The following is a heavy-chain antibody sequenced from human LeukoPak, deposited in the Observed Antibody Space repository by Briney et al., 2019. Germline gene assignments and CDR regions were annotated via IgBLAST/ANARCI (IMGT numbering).Heavy chain of an antibody. V-gene: IGHV4-34*01. CDR1: GGSFSGYH. J-gene: IGHJ4*02. CDR3: ARVEVDDILTGYYSD. Sequence: SETLSLTCAVYGGSFSGYHWSWIRQPPGKGLEWIGEINHSGSTNYNPSLKSRVTISVDTSKNQFSLKLSSVTAADTAVYYCARVEVDDILTGYYSDWGQGTLVTVSS. CDR2: INHSGST. D-gene: IGHD3-9*01.